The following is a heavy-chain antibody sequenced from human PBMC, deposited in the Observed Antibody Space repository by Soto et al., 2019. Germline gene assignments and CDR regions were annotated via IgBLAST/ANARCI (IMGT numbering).Heavy chain of an antibody. D-gene: IGHD3-10*01. CDR3: ARQRWLVWFGERFVPLDY. J-gene: IGHJ4*02. Sequence: PSETLSLTCTVSGDSISSGSYYWAWIRQPPGKGLEWIARIYDSGSSYYNPSPKSPVTISVDTSKTQFSLKLSSVPAPATAVYYCARQRWLVWFGERFVPLDYWGQGTLVTVSS. V-gene: IGHV4-39*01. CDR2: IYDSGSS. CDR1: GDSISSGSYY.